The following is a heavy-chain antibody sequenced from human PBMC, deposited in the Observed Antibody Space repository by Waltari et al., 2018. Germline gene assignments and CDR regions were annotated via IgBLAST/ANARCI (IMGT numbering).Heavy chain of an antibody. Sequence: EVQVLESGGGLVQPGGSLGLTSTASGFSFNNYAINWVRQTPGKGLEWGSGMNGYGDKPYYADAVKGPFTPSRVKSRNTLSLQVNRLRAEDTAVYYCAKAHFYDTSGYIEHWGQGTLVTVSS. D-gene: IGHD3-22*01. CDR2: MNGYGDKP. V-gene: IGHV3-23*01. CDR1: GFSFNNYA. J-gene: IGHJ5*02. CDR3: AKAHFYDTSGYIEH.